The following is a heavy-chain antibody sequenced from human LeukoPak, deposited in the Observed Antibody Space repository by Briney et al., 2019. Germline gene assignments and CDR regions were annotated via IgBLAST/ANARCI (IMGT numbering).Heavy chain of an antibody. J-gene: IGHJ4*02. Sequence: ASVKVSCKASGYTFTVYYMHWVRQAPGQGLEWMGWINPNSGGTNYAQKFQGRVTITRDTSISTAYMELSRLRSDDTAVYYCARTGIAYCGGDCLVVVDYWGQGTLVTVSS. V-gene: IGHV1-2*02. CDR3: ARTGIAYCGGDCLVVVDY. CDR1: GYTFTVYY. D-gene: IGHD2-21*02. CDR2: INPNSGGT.